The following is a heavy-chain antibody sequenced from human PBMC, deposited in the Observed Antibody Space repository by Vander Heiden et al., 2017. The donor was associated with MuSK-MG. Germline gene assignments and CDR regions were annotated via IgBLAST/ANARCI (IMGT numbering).Heavy chain of an antibody. V-gene: IGHV3-33*01. Sequence: QVQLADSGGGVVQPGRSLRLSCAASGFPFSSYGMHWVRQAPGKGLEWVAVIWYDGNNKYYADSVKGRFTIARDNSKNTLYLQMNSLRAEDTAVYYCARADYVLDYWGQGTLVTVSS. D-gene: IGHD3-16*01. CDR1: GFPFSSYG. CDR2: IWYDGNNK. J-gene: IGHJ4*02. CDR3: ARADYVLDY.